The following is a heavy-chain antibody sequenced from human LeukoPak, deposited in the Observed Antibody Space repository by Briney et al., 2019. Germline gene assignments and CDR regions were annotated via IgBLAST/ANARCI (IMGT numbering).Heavy chain of an antibody. CDR3: ARDQDRSTESYGMDV. Sequence: PGGSLRLSCAASGLTFSGYSMNWVRQAPGEGREWLSYISGSSNAIHYADSVKGRFTISRDKTKNSLYLQMNDLRDEDTAVYFCARDQDRSTESYGMDVWGQGTTVTVSS. CDR2: ISGSSNAI. V-gene: IGHV3-48*02. CDR1: GLTFSGYS. J-gene: IGHJ6*02. D-gene: IGHD2/OR15-2a*01.